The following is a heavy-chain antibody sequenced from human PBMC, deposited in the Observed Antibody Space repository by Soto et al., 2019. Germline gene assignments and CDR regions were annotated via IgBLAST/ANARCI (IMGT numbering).Heavy chain of an antibody. D-gene: IGHD3-22*01. CDR1: GYTFTSYG. J-gene: IGHJ6*02. CDR3: ARTGQYNFGTSGLACYYYAMDV. Sequence: ASVKVSCKASGYTFTSYGISWVRQAPGQGLEWMGWISAYNGNTNYAQKLQGRVTMTTDTSTSTAYMELSSLRSEDTAVYYCARTGQYNFGTSGLACYYYAMDVWGLGTTVTVSS. V-gene: IGHV1-18*01. CDR2: ISAYNGNT.